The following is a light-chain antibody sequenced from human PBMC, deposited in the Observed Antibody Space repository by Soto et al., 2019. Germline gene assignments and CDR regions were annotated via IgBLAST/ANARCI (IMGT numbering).Light chain of an antibody. CDR1: QSVSSN. V-gene: IGKV3-15*01. J-gene: IGKJ5*01. Sequence: EIVLTQSPATLSLSPGERSTLSCMASQSVSSNLAWYQQKPGQAHRLIIYGAYNRATGIPARFSGSGSGTEFTLTIRRLQSEDFAVYYCQQYNNWPHITCGKGTRREI. CDR3: QQYNNWPHIT. CDR2: GAY.